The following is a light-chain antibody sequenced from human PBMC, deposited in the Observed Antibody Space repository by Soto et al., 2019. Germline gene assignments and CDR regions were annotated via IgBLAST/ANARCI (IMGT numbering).Light chain of an antibody. V-gene: IGLV2-8*01. CDR2: EVS. CDR3: SSYAGSNTYV. CDR1: SSDIGGYNY. J-gene: IGLJ1*01. Sequence: QSVLTQPPSASGSHVQSGSISCTGTSSDIGGYNYVSWYQQHPGKAPKLMIYEVSKRPSGVPDRFSGSKSGNTASLNVSGLQAEDEADYYCSSYAGSNTYVFGTGTKVTVL.